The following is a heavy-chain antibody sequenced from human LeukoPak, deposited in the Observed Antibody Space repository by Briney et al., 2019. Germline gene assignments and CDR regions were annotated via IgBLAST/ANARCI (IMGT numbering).Heavy chain of an antibody. CDR2: ISSSSSYK. V-gene: IGHV3-21*01. CDR1: GFXFSTCT. D-gene: IGHD6-13*01. J-gene: IGHJ4*02. Sequence: PGGSLRLSCAASGFXFSTCTINWVRQAPGKGLEWVSSISSSSSYKYYADSVKGRFTISRDNAKNSLYLQMNSLRAEDTAVYYCAREFQDRGSSSYRGFDYWGQGTLVTVSS. CDR3: AREFQDRGSSSYRGFDY.